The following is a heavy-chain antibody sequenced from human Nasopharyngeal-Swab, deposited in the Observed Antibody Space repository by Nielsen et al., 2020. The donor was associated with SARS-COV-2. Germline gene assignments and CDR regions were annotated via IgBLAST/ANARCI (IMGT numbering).Heavy chain of an antibody. J-gene: IGHJ6*02. V-gene: IGHV3-73*01. D-gene: IGHD2-21*02. CDR1: GLTFSGSA. Sequence: GGSLRLSCAASGLTFSGSAMHWVRQASGKGLEWVGRIRSKANSYATAYAASVKGRFTISRDDSKNTAYLQMNSLKTEDTAVYYCTSLRVVTLKGMDVWGQGTTVTVSS. CDR3: TSLRVVTLKGMDV. CDR2: IRSKANSYAT.